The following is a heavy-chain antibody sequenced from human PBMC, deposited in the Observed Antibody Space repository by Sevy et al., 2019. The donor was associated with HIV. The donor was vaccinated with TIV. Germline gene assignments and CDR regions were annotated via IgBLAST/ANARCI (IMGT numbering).Heavy chain of an antibody. Sequence: GGCLRLSCAASGFTFSSYGMHWVRQAPGKGLEWLAVIWYDGSNKYYADSVKGRFTISRDNSKNTLYLQMNSLRAEDTAVCCCARAHYYDSSGYYCDYWGQGTLVTVSS. CDR2: IWYDGSNK. CDR3: ARAHYYDSSGYYCDY. V-gene: IGHV3-33*01. CDR1: GFTFSSYG. D-gene: IGHD3-22*01. J-gene: IGHJ4*02.